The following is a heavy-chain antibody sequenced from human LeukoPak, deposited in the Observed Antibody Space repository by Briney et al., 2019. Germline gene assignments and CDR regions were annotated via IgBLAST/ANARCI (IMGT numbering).Heavy chain of an antibody. CDR1: GFTFSTYN. CDR2: ISGSSSYI. CDR3: ARDLLGWELHYFDY. J-gene: IGHJ4*02. D-gene: IGHD1-26*01. Sequence: GGSLRLSCAASGFTFSTYNMNWVRQAPGKGLEWVSSISGSSSYIYYADPVKGRFSISRNNAKNSLYLQMNGLRAGDTAVYYCARDLLGWELHYFDYWGQGTLVTVSS. V-gene: IGHV3-21*01.